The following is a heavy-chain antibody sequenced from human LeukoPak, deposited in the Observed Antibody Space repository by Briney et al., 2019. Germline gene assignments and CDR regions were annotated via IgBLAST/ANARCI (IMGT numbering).Heavy chain of an antibody. CDR1: GFTFDDYA. J-gene: IGHJ4*02. V-gene: IGHV3-9*01. CDR2: ISWNSGSI. D-gene: IGHD3-22*01. CDR3: ARDSGSFDY. Sequence: GRSLRLSCAASGFTFDDYAMHWVRQAPGKGLEWVSGISWNSGSIGYADSVKGRFTISRDNAKNSLYLQMNSLRAEDTAVYYCARDSGSFDYWGQGTLVTVSS.